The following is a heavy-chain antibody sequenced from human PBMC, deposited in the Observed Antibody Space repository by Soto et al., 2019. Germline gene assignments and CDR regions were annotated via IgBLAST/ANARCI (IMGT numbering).Heavy chain of an antibody. J-gene: IGHJ6*02. V-gene: IGHV1-2*02. CDR1: GPTFTAYY. Sequence: QVQLVQSGAEVKKPGASMKVSCKPSGPTFTAYYIHWVRQAPGQGLEWMGWINPNTGGTKYAQSFQGMVTMNRDTSSRTVYMELSRLRSDDTAVYYCARALIRFLDWIPENYYYGMDVWGQGTTVTVSS. CDR2: INPNTGGT. D-gene: IGHD3-3*01. CDR3: ARALIRFLDWIPENYYYGMDV.